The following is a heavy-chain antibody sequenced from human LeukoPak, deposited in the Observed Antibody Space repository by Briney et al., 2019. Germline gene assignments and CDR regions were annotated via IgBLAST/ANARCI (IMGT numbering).Heavy chain of an antibody. V-gene: IGHV5-51*01. J-gene: IGHJ4*02. CDR3: ARLYSSSSLTYFDY. Sequence: GESLKISCKGSEYTFTSSWIGWVRQMPGKCLEWMGIIYPGDSDTRYSPSFQGQVTISADRSIGTAYLQWSSLKASDTAMYYCARLYSSSSLTYFDYWGQGTLVTVSS. CDR1: EYTFTSSW. D-gene: IGHD6-6*01. CDR2: IYPGDSDT.